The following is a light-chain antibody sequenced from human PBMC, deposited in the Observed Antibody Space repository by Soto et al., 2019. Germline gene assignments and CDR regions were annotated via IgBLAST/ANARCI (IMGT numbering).Light chain of an antibody. V-gene: IGLV2-14*01. CDR1: SSDVGGYNS. CDR2: EVT. Sequence: QSALTQPASVSGSPGQSVTISCTGTSSDVGGYNSVSWYQQHPGKAPKLVIYEVTSRPSGISNRFSGSKSGNTASLTISGLQAEDEADYYRSSYTSSSTRVFGTGTKVTVL. CDR3: SSYTSSSTRV. J-gene: IGLJ1*01.